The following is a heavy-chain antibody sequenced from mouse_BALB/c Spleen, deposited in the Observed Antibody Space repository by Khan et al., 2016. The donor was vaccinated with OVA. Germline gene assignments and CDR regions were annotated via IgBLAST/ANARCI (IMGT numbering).Heavy chain of an antibody. CDR3: ARQPYYHYYIMVY. D-gene: IGHD2-10*01. V-gene: IGHV2-6-1*01. CDR2: IWSDGSA. J-gene: IGHJ4*01. Sequence: QVQLKQSGPGLVAPSQSLSITCTISGFSLTNYGVHWVRQPPGKGLEWLVVIWSDGSATYNSALISRLSISKDNSKSQVFLKMNSLQTDDTAMYYCARQPYYHYYIMVYGGQGTSVTVSS. CDR1: GFSLTNYG.